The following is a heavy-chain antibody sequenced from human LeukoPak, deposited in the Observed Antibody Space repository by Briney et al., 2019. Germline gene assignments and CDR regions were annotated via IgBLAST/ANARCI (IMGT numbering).Heavy chain of an antibody. CDR2: IYNSGAT. Sequence: SETLSLTCTVSGDSISSTSYYWDWIRQPPGKGLEWIGSIYNSGATYYNPSLKSRVTISVDTSKNQFSLKVSSVTAADTAVYYCASRVYGLGSFNYWGQGTLVTVSS. CDR3: ASRVYGLGSFNY. CDR1: GDSISSTSYY. J-gene: IGHJ4*01. V-gene: IGHV4-39*01. D-gene: IGHD3-10*01.